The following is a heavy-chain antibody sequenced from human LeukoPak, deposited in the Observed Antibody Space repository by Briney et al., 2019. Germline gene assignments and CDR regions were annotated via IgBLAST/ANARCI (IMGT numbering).Heavy chain of an antibody. CDR3: ARQIGMVARHFDY. V-gene: IGHV5-51*01. D-gene: IGHD2-15*01. CDR1: GYSFTSYW. J-gene: IGHJ4*02. CDR2: IYPGDSDT. Sequence: AESLKIPCKGSGYSFTSYWIGWVRQMPGKCLEWMGIIYPGDSDTSYSPSFQGQVTISADKSISTAYLQWSSLKASDTAMYYCARQIGMVARHFDYWGQGTLVTVSS.